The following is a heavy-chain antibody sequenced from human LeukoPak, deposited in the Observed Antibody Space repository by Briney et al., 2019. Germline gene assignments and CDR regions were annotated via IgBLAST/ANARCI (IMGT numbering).Heavy chain of an antibody. Sequence: SETLSLTCAVSGYSISRGYYGGRNRQPPGKGVEWIGSIYHSGSTYYNPSLKSRVTISVDTSKNQVSLKLSSVPAADTAVYYCARRSGNVFDYWGQGTLVTVSS. J-gene: IGHJ4*02. V-gene: IGHV4-38-2*01. CDR1: GYSISRGYY. D-gene: IGHD1-1*01. CDR2: IYHSGST. CDR3: ARRSGNVFDY.